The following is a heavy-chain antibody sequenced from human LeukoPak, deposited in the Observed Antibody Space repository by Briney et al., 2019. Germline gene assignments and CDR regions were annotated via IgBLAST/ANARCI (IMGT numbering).Heavy chain of an antibody. J-gene: IGHJ4*02. D-gene: IGHD2-21*02. Sequence: PSETLSLTCAVYGGSFSGYSWSWIRQPPGRGLEWIGEINHSGSTNYNPSLKSRVTISIDTSKNQFSLKLSSVTAADTAVYYCARGSDRYCGGDCSLPTYWGQGTLVTVSS. V-gene: IGHV4-34*01. CDR3: ARGSDRYCGGDCSLPTY. CDR2: INHSGST. CDR1: GGSFSGYS.